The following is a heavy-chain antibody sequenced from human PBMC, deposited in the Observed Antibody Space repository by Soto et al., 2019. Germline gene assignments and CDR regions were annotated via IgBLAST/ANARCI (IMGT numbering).Heavy chain of an antibody. Sequence: SETLSLTCTVSGGSISSYYWSWIRQPPGKGLEWIGYIYYSGSTNYNPSLKSRVTISVDTSKNQFSLKLSSVTAADTAVYYCTSSVLRFLEYFDYWGQGTPVTVSS. J-gene: IGHJ4*02. CDR3: TSSVLRFLEYFDY. CDR2: IYYSGST. D-gene: IGHD3-3*01. V-gene: IGHV4-59*01. CDR1: GGSISSYY.